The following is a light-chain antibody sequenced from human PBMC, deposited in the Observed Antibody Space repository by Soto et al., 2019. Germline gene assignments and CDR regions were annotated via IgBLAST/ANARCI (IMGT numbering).Light chain of an antibody. CDR1: SSDVGGYDY. CDR3: SSYSISTADL. CDR2: EVS. Sequence: QSALTQPASVSGSPGQSITISCTGTSSDVGGYDYVSWYQLHPGKAPKLMLFEVSNRPSGVSYRFSGSKSGNTASLTISGLQAEDEADYFCSSYSISTADLFGTGTKVTVL. J-gene: IGLJ1*01. V-gene: IGLV2-14*01.